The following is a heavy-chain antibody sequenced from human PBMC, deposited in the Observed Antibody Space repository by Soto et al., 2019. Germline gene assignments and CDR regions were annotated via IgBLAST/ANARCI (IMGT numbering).Heavy chain of an antibody. Sequence: QVQLVESGGGLVKPGGSLRLSCAATGFTFSDHYMSWIRQAPGKGLEWVSYISGSATTIYYADSIKGRFTISRDNAKHSLFLQMTSLRVDDTAVYYCARGRGEFDPWGQGTLLTVSS. CDR2: ISGSATTI. CDR3: ARGRGEFDP. J-gene: IGHJ5*02. V-gene: IGHV3-11*01. CDR1: GFTFSDHY.